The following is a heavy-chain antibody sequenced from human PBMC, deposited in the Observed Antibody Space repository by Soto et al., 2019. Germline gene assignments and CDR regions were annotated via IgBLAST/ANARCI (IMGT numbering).Heavy chain of an antibody. CDR3: ARVSRESGSYYFDY. V-gene: IGHV4-38-2*01. CDR1: GYSISSGYY. J-gene: IGHJ4*02. CDR2: MYHSGST. D-gene: IGHD1-26*01. Sequence: LSLTCAVSGYSISSGYYWGWIRQPPGKGLEWIASMYHSGSTYYNPSLKSRVTISVDASKNQFSLKLSSVTAADTAVYYCARVSRESGSYYFDYCGQGTLVTVSS.